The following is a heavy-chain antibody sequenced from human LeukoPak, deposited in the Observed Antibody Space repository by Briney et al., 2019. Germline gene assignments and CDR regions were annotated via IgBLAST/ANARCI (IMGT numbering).Heavy chain of an antibody. D-gene: IGHD6-13*01. Sequence: SETLSLTCTVSGGSISSYYWSWIRQPAGKGLEWIGRIYTSGSTNYNPSLKSRVTMSVDTSKNQFSLKLSSVTAADTAVYYCARDGGSSWYDYYFDYWGQGTLVTVSS. CDR2: IYTSGST. J-gene: IGHJ4*02. CDR1: GGSISSYY. V-gene: IGHV4-4*07. CDR3: ARDGGSSWYDYYFDY.